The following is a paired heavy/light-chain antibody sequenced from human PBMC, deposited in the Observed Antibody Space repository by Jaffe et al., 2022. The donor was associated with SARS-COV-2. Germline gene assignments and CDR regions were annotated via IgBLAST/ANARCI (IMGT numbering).Light chain of an antibody. CDR2: RNN. J-gene: IGLJ3*02. V-gene: IGLV10-54*04. Sequence: QAGLTQPPSVSKGLRQTATLTCTGNSNNVGNQGAAWVQQHQGHPPKLLCYRNNNRPSGISERFSASRSGNTASLTITGLQPEDEADYYCSAWDSSLSAWVFGGGTKLTVL. CDR3: SAWDSSLSAWV. CDR1: SNNVGNQG.
Heavy chain of an antibody. CDR1: GFIFSTYY. CDR2: INQDGRDK. J-gene: IGHJ3*02. D-gene: IGHD2-8*01. Sequence: EVQLVESGGGLVQPGGSLRLSCGASGFIFSTYYMSWVRQAPGKGLEWVANINQDGRDKYYVDSVKGRFTISRDNAKNSLYLQMNSLRAEDTAVYYCAREAKLMYAKLSADDAFDIWGQGTMVTVSS. CDR3: AREAKLMYAKLSADDAFDI. V-gene: IGHV3-7*01.